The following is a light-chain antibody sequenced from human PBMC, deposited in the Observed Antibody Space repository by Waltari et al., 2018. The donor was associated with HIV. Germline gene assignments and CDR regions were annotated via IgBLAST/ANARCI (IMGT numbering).Light chain of an antibody. CDR1: KLGDKY. CDR2: HDI. CDR3: QAWDSSTVV. V-gene: IGLV3-1*01. Sequence: SYELTQPPSVSLSPGQTASITCSGDKLGDKYACWYQQKPGQSPVLVIYHDIQRPSGIPERFSGSNSGNTATLTISGTQAMDEADYYCQAWDSSTVVFGGGTKLTVL. J-gene: IGLJ2*01.